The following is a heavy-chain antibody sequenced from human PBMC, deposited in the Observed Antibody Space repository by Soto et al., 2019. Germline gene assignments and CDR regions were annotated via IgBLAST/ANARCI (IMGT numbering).Heavy chain of an antibody. D-gene: IGHD3-16*01. Sequence: EVQLLESGGGLVQPGGSLRLSCTASGFTFSSYAMNWVRQAPGKGLEWVSATTGSGGVTYYADSVKGRFTISRDNSKNTLYLQWNSLRAEYTAVFDGVKSFDYGRFSGSASCVNCWGLGTVVTVSA. CDR1: GFTFSSYA. CDR2: TTGSGGVT. J-gene: IGHJ4*02. V-gene: IGHV3-23*01. CDR3: VKSFDYGRFSGSASCVNC.